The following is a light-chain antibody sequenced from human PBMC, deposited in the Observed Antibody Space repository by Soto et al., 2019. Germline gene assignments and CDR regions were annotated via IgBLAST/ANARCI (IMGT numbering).Light chain of an antibody. Sequence: DIPMTQSSFSLSASVGDRVTITCRASQSISDYLNWYQQKVGKAPQLLIYAASTLQSGVPSRFSGSGSGTDFSLTINSLRPEDVALYCCQQTYTSPQTFGHGTKLESK. CDR2: AAS. CDR1: QSISDY. J-gene: IGKJ2*01. V-gene: IGKV1-39*01. CDR3: QQTYTSPQT.